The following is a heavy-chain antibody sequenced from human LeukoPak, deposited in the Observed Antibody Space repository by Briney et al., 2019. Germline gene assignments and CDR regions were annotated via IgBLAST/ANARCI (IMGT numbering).Heavy chain of an antibody. CDR1: GGSINSHY. CDR2: IYYSGST. D-gene: IGHD2-2*01. J-gene: IGHJ4*02. Sequence: SETLSLTCTVSGGSINSHYWSWIRQPPGKGLEWIGYIYYSGSTNYNPSLKSRVTISVDTSKNQFSLKLSSVTAADTAVYYCARGGRGIVVVPAAMVLFDYWGQGTLVTVSS. V-gene: IGHV4-59*11. CDR3: ARGGRGIVVVPAAMVLFDY.